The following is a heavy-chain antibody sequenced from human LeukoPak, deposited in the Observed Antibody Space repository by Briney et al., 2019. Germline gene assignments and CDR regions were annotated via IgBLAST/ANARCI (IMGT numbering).Heavy chain of an antibody. J-gene: IGHJ6*03. CDR1: GGTFSSYA. CDR3: ASEEAVLYRGPSKDYYYYYMDV. CDR2: IIPIFGTA. V-gene: IGHV1-69*13. Sequence: GASVKVSCKASGGTFSSYAISWVRQAPGQGLEWMGGIIPIFGTANYAQKFQGRVTITADESTSTAYMELSSLRSEDTAVYYCASEEAVLYRGPSKDYYYYYMDVWGKGTTVTISS. D-gene: IGHD2-8*01.